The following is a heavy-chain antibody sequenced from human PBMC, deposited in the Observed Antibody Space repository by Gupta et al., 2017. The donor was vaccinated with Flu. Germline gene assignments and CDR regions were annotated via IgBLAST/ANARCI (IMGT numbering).Heavy chain of an antibody. V-gene: IGHV3-53*02. D-gene: IGHD4-17*01. J-gene: IGHJ6*02. CDR3: AREMTTVTTRPGVYYYYGMDV. Sequence: EVQLVETGGGLIQPGGSLRLSCAASGFTVSSNYMSWVRQAPGKGLEWVSVIYSGGSTYYADSVKGRFTISRDNSKNTLYLQMNSLRAEDTAVYYCAREMTTVTTRPGVYYYYGMDVWGQGTTVTVSS. CDR1: GFTVSSNY. CDR2: IYSGGST.